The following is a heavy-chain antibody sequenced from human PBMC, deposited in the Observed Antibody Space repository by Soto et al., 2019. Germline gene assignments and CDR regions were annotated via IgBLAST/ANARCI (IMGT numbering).Heavy chain of an antibody. D-gene: IGHD6-13*01. V-gene: IGHV1-69*13. CDR2: IIPIFGTA. Sequence: ASVKVSCKASGGTFSSYAISWVRQAPGQGLEWMGGIIPIFGTANYAQKFQGRVTITADESTSTAYMELSSLRSEDTAVYYCARGPSYSSTLLIDYWGQGTLVTVSS. J-gene: IGHJ4*02. CDR1: GGTFSSYA. CDR3: ARGPSYSSTLLIDY.